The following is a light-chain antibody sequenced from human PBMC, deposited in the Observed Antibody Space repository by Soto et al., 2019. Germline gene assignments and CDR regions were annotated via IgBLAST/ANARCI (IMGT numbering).Light chain of an antibody. CDR2: EVS. CDR3: CSYAGSTSGV. Sequence: QPALTQPASVSGSPGQSITISCTGTSSDVGSYNLVSWYQQHPGKAPKLMIYEVSKRPSGVSNRFSGSKSGNTASLTISGLQAEDEADYYCCSYAGSTSGVFGGGTKLTVL. V-gene: IGLV2-23*02. J-gene: IGLJ3*02. CDR1: SSDVGSYNL.